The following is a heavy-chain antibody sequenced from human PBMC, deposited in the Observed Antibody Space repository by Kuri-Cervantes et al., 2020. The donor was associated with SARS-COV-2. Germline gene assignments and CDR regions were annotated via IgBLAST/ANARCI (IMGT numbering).Heavy chain of an antibody. V-gene: IGHV1-2*02. CDR2: INPNSGGT. D-gene: IGHD3-3*01. CDR3: AGAADPIFGVVIIPVTDAFDI. J-gene: IGHJ3*02. Sequence: ASVKVSCKASGYTFTGYYMHWVRQAPGQGLEWMGWINPNSGGTNYAQEFQGRVTMTRDTSISTAYMELSRLRSDDTAVYYCAGAADPIFGVVIIPVTDAFDIWGQGTMVTVSS. CDR1: GYTFTGYY.